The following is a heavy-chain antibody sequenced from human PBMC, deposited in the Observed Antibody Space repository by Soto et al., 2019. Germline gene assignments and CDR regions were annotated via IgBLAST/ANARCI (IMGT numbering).Heavy chain of an antibody. D-gene: IGHD4-17*01. Sequence: EVQLVESGGGLVQPGRSLRLSCAASGFTFDDYAMHWVRQAPGKGLEWVSGISWNSGSIGYADSVKGRFTISRDNAKNSLYLQVNSLRAEDTALYYCAKDSRSDGDYLGWFDPWGQGTLVTVSP. CDR1: GFTFDDYA. CDR3: AKDSRSDGDYLGWFDP. J-gene: IGHJ5*02. CDR2: ISWNSGSI. V-gene: IGHV3-9*01.